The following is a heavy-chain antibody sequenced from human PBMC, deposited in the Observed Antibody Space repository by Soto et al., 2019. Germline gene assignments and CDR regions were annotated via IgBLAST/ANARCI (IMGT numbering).Heavy chain of an antibody. V-gene: IGHV1-2*02. CDR1: GYTFKDYF. D-gene: IGHD1-7*01. Sequence: ASVKVSCKASGYTFKDYFLHWVRQAPGQGLEWMGWINSNTGGTNYAQKFQGRVTMTRDAPISTAYMELSRLASDDTAVYHCARESVVTGTHHFDYWGQGTLVTVSS. CDR2: INSNTGGT. J-gene: IGHJ4*02. CDR3: ARESVVTGTHHFDY.